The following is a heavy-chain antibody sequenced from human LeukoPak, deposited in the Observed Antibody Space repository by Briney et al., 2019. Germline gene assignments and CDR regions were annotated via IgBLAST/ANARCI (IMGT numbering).Heavy chain of an antibody. CDR1: GGSISSYY. CDR3: ARESGGWYKTFNNWYFDL. V-gene: IGHV4-4*07. J-gene: IGHJ2*01. Sequence: PSETLSLTCTVPGGSISSYYWSWIRQPAGKGLEWIGRIYTSRSTNYNPSLKSRVTMSVDTSKNQFSLRLSSVTAADTAVYYCARESGGWYKTFNNWYFDLWGRGTLVTVSS. CDR2: IYTSRST. D-gene: IGHD6-19*01.